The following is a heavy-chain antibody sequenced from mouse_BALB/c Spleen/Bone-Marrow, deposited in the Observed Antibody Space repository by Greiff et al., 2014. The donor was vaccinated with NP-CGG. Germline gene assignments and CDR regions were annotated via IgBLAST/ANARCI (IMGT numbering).Heavy chain of an antibody. CDR1: GFSLTSYG. CDR3: ARGSYFEGAMDY. J-gene: IGHJ4*01. D-gene: IGHD1-1*01. CDR2: IWAGGST. Sequence: VQVVESGPGLVAPSQSLSITCTVSGFSLTSYGVHWVRQPPGKVLEWLGVIWAGGSTNYNSALMSRLSISKDNSKSQVFLKMNSLQTDDTAMYYCARGSYFEGAMDYWGQGTSVTVSS. V-gene: IGHV2-9*02.